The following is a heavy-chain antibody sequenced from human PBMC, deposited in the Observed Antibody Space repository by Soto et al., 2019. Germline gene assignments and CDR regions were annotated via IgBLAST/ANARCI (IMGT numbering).Heavy chain of an antibody. CDR1: GYSFTSYW. CDR3: ARRHFDCSGGSCSEN. V-gene: IGHV5-10-1*01. CDR2: IDPSDSYT. D-gene: IGHD2-15*01. Sequence: LGESLKISCKGSGYSFTSYWISWVRQMPGKGLEWMGRIDPSDSYTNYSPSFQGHVTISADKSISTAYLQWSSLKASDTAMYYCARRHFDCSGGSCSENWGQGTLVTVSS. J-gene: IGHJ4*02.